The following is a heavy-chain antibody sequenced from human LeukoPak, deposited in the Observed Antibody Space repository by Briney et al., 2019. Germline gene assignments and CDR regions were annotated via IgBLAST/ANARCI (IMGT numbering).Heavy chain of an antibody. CDR1: GYSFTSYW. V-gene: IGHV1-46*01. Sequence: GESLKISCKGSGYSFTSYWIGWVRQAPGQGLEWMGIINPSGGSTSYAQKFQGRVTMTRDMSTSTVYMELSSLRSEDTAVYYCAREWGFLSPNSRGAQTVISVFDYWGQGTLVTVSS. CDR2: INPSGGST. CDR3: AREWGFLSPNSRGAQTVISVFDY. J-gene: IGHJ4*02. D-gene: IGHD3-22*01.